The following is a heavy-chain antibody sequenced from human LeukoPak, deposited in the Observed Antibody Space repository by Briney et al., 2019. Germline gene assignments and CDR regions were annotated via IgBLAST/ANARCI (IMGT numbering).Heavy chain of an antibody. V-gene: IGHV4-38-2*01. CDR2: IHHSGTT. J-gene: IGHJ4*02. CDR1: GYPISSHYF. CDR3: VCRVNVDY. Sequence: SETLSLTCVVSGYPISSHYFWGWIRPPPGKGLEWIGSIHHSGTTYYNPSVKGRVTILVDTSKNQFSLKLSPVTAADTAVYYCVCRVNVDYWGQGTQVSVSA.